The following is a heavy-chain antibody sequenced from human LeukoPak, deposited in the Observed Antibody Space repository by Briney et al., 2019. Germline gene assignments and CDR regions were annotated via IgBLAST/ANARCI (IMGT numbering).Heavy chain of an antibody. V-gene: IGHV1-2*02. CDR3: ARDMIFGPLLSAAYDL. CDR1: GYTFPDNY. CDR2: INPKTDAT. D-gene: IGHD3/OR15-3a*01. Sequence: ASVKVSCKASGYTFPDNYIHWVRQAPGQGLEWVGWINPKTDATNYAQKLQGRVTMTRDTSISTAYMELSSLRSDGTAVYFCARDMIFGPLLSAAYDLWGQGTLVTVSS. J-gene: IGHJ5*02.